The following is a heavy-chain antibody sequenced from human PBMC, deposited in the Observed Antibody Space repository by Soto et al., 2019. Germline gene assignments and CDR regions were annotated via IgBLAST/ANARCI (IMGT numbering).Heavy chain of an antibody. V-gene: IGHV5-10-1*01. D-gene: IGHD2-15*01. CDR2: IDPSDSYT. CDR3: ARPSDCSGGSCYYYGMDV. J-gene: IGHJ6*02. Sequence: PGESLKISCKGSGYSFTSYWISWVRQMPGKGLEWMGRIDPSDSYTNYSPTFQGHVTISADKSISTAYLQWSSLKASDTAMYYCARPSDCSGGSCYYYGMDVWGQGTTVTVSS. CDR1: GYSFTSYW.